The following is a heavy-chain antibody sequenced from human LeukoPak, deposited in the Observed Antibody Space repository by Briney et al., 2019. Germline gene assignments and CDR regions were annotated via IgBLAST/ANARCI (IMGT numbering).Heavy chain of an antibody. V-gene: IGHV3-30*18. CDR1: GFTFSSYG. Sequence: GGSLRLSCAASGFTFSSYGMHWVRQAPGKGLEWVAVISYDGSNKYYADSVKGRFTISRDNSKNTLYLQMNSLRAEDTAVYYCAKDPSSSVYYYYYMDVWGKGTTVTVSS. D-gene: IGHD6-6*01. CDR2: ISYDGSNK. J-gene: IGHJ6*03. CDR3: AKDPSSSVYYYYYMDV.